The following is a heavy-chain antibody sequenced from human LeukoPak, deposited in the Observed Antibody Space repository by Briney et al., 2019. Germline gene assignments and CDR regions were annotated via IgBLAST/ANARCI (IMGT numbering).Heavy chain of an antibody. CDR2: IYYSGST. D-gene: IGHD5-12*01. V-gene: IGHV4-39*07. CDR1: GGSISSSSYY. J-gene: IGHJ4*02. CDR3: ARGTVATIHLFDY. Sequence: SETLSLTCTVSGGSISSSSYYWGWIRQPPGKGLEWIGSIYYSGSTYYNPSLKSRVTISVDTSKNQFSLKLSSVTAADTAVYYCARGTVATIHLFDYWGQGTLVTVSS.